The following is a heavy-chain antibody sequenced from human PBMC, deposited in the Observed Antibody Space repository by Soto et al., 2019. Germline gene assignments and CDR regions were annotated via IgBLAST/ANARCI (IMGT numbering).Heavy chain of an antibody. J-gene: IGHJ4*02. Sequence: ASVKVSCKVSGYSLTEFSMHWVRQAPGKGLEWMGHFDPEDGETIYAQRFQDRVTMTEDTSTDTAYMELSTLSSEDTAVYYCASGSSRDSSSYSALLDFWGQGTLVTVSS. CDR2: FDPEDGET. V-gene: IGHV1-24*01. CDR3: ASGSSRDSSSYSALLDF. D-gene: IGHD3-22*01. CDR1: GYSLTEFS.